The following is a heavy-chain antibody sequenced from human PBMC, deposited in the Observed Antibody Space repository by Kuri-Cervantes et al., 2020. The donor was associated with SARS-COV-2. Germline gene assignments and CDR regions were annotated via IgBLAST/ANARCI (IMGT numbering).Heavy chain of an antibody. CDR3: ATGTFTVTPDS. V-gene: IGHV1-24*01. CDR2: FDPEDGET. J-gene: IGHJ4*02. CDR1: GYTLTELS. Sequence: ASVKVSCKGSGYTLTELSMHWVRQAPGKGLEWMGGFDPEDGETIYAQKFQGRVTMTEDTSTDTAYMELNSLRSEDTAVYYCATGTFTVTPDSWGQGTLVTVSS. D-gene: IGHD4-17*01.